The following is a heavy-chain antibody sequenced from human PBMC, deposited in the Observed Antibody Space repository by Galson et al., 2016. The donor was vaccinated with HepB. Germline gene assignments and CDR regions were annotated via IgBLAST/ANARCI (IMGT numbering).Heavy chain of an antibody. D-gene: IGHD3-22*01. CDR2: ISSSGDVI. CDR3: AKSSYDSSGIED. Sequence: SLRLSCAASGFTFSDYYMSWIRQAPGKGLECVSYISSSGDVIYYADSVKGRFPSARDNARNSLYLQMKSMRAEDTAVYYCAKSSYDSSGIEDWGQGTLVTVSS. J-gene: IGHJ4*02. V-gene: IGHV3-11*01. CDR1: GFTFSDYY.